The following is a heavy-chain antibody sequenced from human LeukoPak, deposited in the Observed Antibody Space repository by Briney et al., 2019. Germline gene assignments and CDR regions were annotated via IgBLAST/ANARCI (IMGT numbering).Heavy chain of an antibody. CDR1: GFTFSSYS. CDR3: AREDDDWGPNTFDV. V-gene: IGHV3-48*02. D-gene: IGHD7-27*01. CDR2: INSCSSYM. Sequence: GGSLRLSCAASGFTFSSYSMNWVRQAPGKGLEWVSYINSCSSYMYYPDSVKGRFTISRDNAKNSLYLQMDSLRDEDTAVYYCAREDDDWGPNTFDVWGQGTVVAVSS. J-gene: IGHJ3*01.